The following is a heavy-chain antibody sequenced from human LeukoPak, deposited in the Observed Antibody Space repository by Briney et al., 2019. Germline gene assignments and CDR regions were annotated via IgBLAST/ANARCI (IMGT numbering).Heavy chain of an antibody. Sequence: HWGSLRLSCAASGFTFSSYSMNWVRQAPGQGLEWVSSISSSSSYIYYADSVKGRFTISRDNAKNSLYLQMNSLRAEDTAVYYCARDEWGGYENLGWGQGTQVTVSS. CDR2: ISSSSSYI. D-gene: IGHD5-12*01. J-gene: IGHJ4*02. CDR1: GFTFSSYS. CDR3: ARDEWGGYENLG. V-gene: IGHV3-21*01.